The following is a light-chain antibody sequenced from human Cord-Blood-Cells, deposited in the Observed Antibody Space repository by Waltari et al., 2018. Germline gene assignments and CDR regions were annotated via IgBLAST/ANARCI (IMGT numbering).Light chain of an antibody. V-gene: IGLV3-1*01. J-gene: IGLJ2*01. Sequence: SYELTQPPSVSVSPGPTASIPCSGDKLGDKYACWYQQKPGQSPVLVIYQDSKRPSGIPGRFSGSNYGNTATLTISGTQAMDEADYYCQAWDSSTAGKVVFGGGTKLTVL. CDR1: KLGDKY. CDR3: QAWDSSTAGKVV. CDR2: QDS.